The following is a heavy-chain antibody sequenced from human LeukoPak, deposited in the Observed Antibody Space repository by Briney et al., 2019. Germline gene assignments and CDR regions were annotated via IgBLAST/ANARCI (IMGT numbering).Heavy chain of an antibody. V-gene: IGHV5-51*01. CDR2: IYPGDSDT. CDR1: GYSFPSYW. J-gene: IGHJ4*02. D-gene: IGHD6-13*01. CDR3: ARHVSIAAAGTDLDY. Sequence: GESLKISCKGSGYSFPSYWIGWVRQMPGKGLEWMGIIYPGDSDTRYSPSFQGQVTISADKSISTAYLQWSSLKASDTAMYYCARHVSIAAAGTDLDYWGQGPLVTVSS.